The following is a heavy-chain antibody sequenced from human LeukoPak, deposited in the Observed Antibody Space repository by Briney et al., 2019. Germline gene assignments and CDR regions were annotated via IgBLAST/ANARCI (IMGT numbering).Heavy chain of an antibody. V-gene: IGHV4-59*12. CDR3: ARMFRIFSGYFQH. Sequence: PSETLSLTCTVSGGSISSYYWSWIRQPPGKGLEWIGYIYYSGNTNYNPSLKSRVTISVDTSKNQFSLKLSSVTAADTAVYYCARMFRIFSGYFQHWGQGTLVTVSS. J-gene: IGHJ1*01. CDR2: IYYSGNT. CDR1: GGSISSYY. D-gene: IGHD2-15*01.